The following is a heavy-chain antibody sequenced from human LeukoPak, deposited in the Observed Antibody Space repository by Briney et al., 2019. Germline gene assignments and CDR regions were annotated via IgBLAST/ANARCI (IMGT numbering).Heavy chain of an antibody. J-gene: IGHJ4*02. D-gene: IGHD2-15*01. CDR2: IFHTGST. Sequence: SETLSLTCTVSGDSISSGNYWGWIRQPPGKGLEWIGSIFHTGSTYYNLSLKSRVTISVDMSKNQFSLRLSYVTAADTAVYYCVREILYCSGGSCYRGPFDNWGQGTLVTVSA. CDR1: GDSISSGNY. V-gene: IGHV4-38-2*02. CDR3: VREILYCSGGSCYRGPFDN.